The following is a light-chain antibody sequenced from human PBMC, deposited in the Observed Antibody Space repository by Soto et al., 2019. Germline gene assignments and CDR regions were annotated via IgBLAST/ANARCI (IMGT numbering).Light chain of an antibody. CDR3: QQNGSSPLT. J-gene: IGKJ4*01. CDR1: QSVSSSY. Sequence: EIVLTQSPGTLSLSPGERATLSCRASQSVSSSYLAWYQQKPGQAPRLLIYGASSRATGIPDRFSGSGSGTDFTLTISRLEPEDFAVYYCQQNGSSPLTFDGGTKVEIK. CDR2: GAS. V-gene: IGKV3-20*01.